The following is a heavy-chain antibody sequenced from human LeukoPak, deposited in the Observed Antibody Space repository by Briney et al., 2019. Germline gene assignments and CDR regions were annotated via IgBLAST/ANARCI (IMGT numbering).Heavy chain of an antibody. Sequence: SETLSLTCTVSGGSISSYYWGWIRQPAGKGLEWIGRIYTSGSTNYNPSLKSRVTMSVDTSKNQFSLKLSSVTAADTAVYYCARSKSVVGATLPYFDYWGQGTLVTVSS. J-gene: IGHJ4*02. V-gene: IGHV4-4*07. D-gene: IGHD1-26*01. CDR2: IYTSGST. CDR1: GGSISSYY. CDR3: ARSKSVVGATLPYFDY.